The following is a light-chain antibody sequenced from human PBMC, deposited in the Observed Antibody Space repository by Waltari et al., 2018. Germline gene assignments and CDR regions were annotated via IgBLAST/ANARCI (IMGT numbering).Light chain of an antibody. V-gene: IGKV4-1*01. CDR2: WAS. J-gene: IGKJ2*01. CDR3: QQYYSTLPYT. CDR1: QSVLYSSNNKNY. Sequence: DIVMTQSPESLAVSLGERAPINCKSSQSVLYSSNNKNYLAWYQQKPGQPPKLLIYWASTRESGVPDRFSGSGSGTDFTLTISSLQAEDVAVYYCQQYYSTLPYTFGQGTKLEIK.